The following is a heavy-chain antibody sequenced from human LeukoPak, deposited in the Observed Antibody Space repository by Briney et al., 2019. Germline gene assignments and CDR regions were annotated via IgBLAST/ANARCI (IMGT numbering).Heavy chain of an antibody. CDR1: GGSFSGYH. Sequence: SETLSLTCAVSGGSFSGYHWSWIRQPPGKGLEWIGQINHSGSTNYNPSLKSRLTISIDTSKNQFFPNLSSVTAADAALYYCASKYCSGGSCYLGYWGQGTLVTVSS. J-gene: IGHJ4*02. V-gene: IGHV4-34*01. CDR2: INHSGST. CDR3: ASKYCSGGSCYLGY. D-gene: IGHD2-15*01.